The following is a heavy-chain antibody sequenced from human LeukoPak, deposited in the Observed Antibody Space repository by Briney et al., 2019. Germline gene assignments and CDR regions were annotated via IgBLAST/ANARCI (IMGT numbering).Heavy chain of an antibody. J-gene: IGHJ6*02. CDR2: ISAYNGNT. CDR1: GYTFTSYG. CDR3: ARAETSYYYYGMDV. V-gene: IGHV1-18*01. Sequence: GASVKVSCKASGYTFTSYGISWVRQAPGQGLEWMGWISAYNGNTNYAQKLQGRVTMTTDTSTSTAYMELRSLRSDDTAVYYRARAETSYYYYGMDVWGQGTTVTVSS.